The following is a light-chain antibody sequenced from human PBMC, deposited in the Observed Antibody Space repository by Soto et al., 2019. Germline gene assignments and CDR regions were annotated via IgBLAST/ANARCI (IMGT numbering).Light chain of an antibody. Sequence: QSAGAEPASVSGSLGQSITISCTGTSSDIGNYDYVSWYQQHPGKAPKLLISEVSNRPSGVSYRFSGSKSGTTASLTISGLQAEDEADYYCSSYTRTSSYVFGAGTKVTVL. V-gene: IGLV2-14*01. CDR3: SSYTRTSSYV. CDR2: EVS. CDR1: SSDIGNYDY. J-gene: IGLJ1*01.